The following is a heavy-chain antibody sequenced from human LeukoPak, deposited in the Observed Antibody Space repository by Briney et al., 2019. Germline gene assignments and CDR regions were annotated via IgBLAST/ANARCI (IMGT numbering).Heavy chain of an antibody. CDR1: GFTFSSYS. CDR3: ARDRRGDVRDY. D-gene: IGHD3-16*01. Sequence: GGSLRLSCAASGFTFSSYSMNWVRQAPGKGLEWVSSISSSSSYICYADSVKGRFTISRDNAKNSLYLQMNSLRAEDTAVYYCARDRRGDVRDYWGQGTLVTVSS. CDR2: ISSSSSYI. J-gene: IGHJ4*02. V-gene: IGHV3-21*01.